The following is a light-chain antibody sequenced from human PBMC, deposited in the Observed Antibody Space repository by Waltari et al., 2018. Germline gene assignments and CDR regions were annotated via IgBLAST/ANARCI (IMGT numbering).Light chain of an antibody. J-gene: IGLJ2*01. Sequence: QSALTQPASVSGSPGQSITISCTGTYSDVGTFNYISWFQQYPGKAPKLMIYEVSNRPSGVVTGFSGSTSGNTASLTISGLQAEEEADYYCSSYSSGDTRLVFGGGTKLTVL. CDR2: EVS. CDR1: YSDVGTFNY. V-gene: IGLV2-14*03. CDR3: SSYSSGDTRLV.